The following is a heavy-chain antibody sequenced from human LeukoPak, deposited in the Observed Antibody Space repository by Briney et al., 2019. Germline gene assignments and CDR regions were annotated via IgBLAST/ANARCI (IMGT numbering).Heavy chain of an antibody. Sequence: PGGSLRLSCAASGFTFSSYAMRWVRQAPGKGLEWMAVISYDGSNKYYADSVKGRFTISRDNSKNTLYLQMNSLRAEDTAVYYCARDRRYSRSIELYYYYYGMDVWGQGTTVTVSS. CDR1: GFTFSSYA. D-gene: IGHD6-13*01. CDR2: ISYDGSNK. CDR3: ARDRRYSRSIELYYYYYGMDV. V-gene: IGHV3-30*04. J-gene: IGHJ6*02.